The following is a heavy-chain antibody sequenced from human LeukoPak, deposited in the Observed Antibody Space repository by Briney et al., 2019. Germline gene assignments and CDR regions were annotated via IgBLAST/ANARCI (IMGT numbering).Heavy chain of an antibody. CDR3: ARVAGYSYAQYNWFDP. J-gene: IGHJ5*02. D-gene: IGHD5-18*01. CDR1: GYTFTSYG. V-gene: IGHV1-18*01. Sequence: ASVKVSCKASGYTFTSYGISWVRQAPGQGLEWMGWISAYNGNTNYSQKLQGRVTMTTDTYTSTAYMELRSLRSDDTAVYYCARVAGYSYAQYNWFDPWGQGTLVTVSS. CDR2: ISAYNGNT.